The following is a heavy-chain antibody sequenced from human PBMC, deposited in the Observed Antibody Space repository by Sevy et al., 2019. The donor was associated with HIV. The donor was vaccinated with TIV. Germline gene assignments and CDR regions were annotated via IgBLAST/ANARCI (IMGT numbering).Heavy chain of an antibody. D-gene: IGHD3-22*01. CDR3: ARTTYYYDSSGYFYFDY. CDR2: IYYSGST. CDR1: GGSISSSSYY. J-gene: IGHJ4*02. V-gene: IGHV4-39*01. Sequence: SETLSLTCTVSGGSISSSSYYWGWIRQPPGKGLEWIGSIYYSGSTYYNPSLKSRVTISVDTSENQFSLKLSSVTAADTAVYYCARTTYYYDSSGYFYFDYWGQGTLVTVSS.